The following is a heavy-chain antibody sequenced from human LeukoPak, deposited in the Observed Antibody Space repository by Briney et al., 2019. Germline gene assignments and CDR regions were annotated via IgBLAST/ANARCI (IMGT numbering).Heavy chain of an antibody. CDR2: INSDGSST. CDR3: ARDPDGARVAGTDY. Sequence: QPGGSLRLSCAASGFTFSSYWMHWVRQAPGKGLVWVSCINSDGSSTSYADSVKGRFTISRDNAKNTLYLQMNSLRAEDTAVYYCARDPDGARVAGTDYWGQGTLVTVSS. D-gene: IGHD6-19*01. J-gene: IGHJ4*02. V-gene: IGHV3-74*01. CDR1: GFTFSSYW.